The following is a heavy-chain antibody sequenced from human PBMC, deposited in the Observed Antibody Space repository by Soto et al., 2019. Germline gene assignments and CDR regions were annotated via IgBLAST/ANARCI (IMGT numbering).Heavy chain of an antibody. CDR1: GGTFSSYT. Sequence: QVQLVHSGAEVKKPGSSVKVSCKASGGTFSSYTITWVRQAPGQGLECMGRIIPVLDISNYALKFQGRLTITADESTSTAYMALSSLTSEDTAVYYCARASYVESFDYWGQGTLVTVSS. V-gene: IGHV1-69*02. CDR3: ARASYVESFDY. J-gene: IGHJ4*02. D-gene: IGHD2-15*01. CDR2: IIPVLDIS.